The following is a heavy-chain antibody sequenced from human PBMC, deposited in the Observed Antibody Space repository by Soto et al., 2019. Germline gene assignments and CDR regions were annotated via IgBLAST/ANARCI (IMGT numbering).Heavy chain of an antibody. J-gene: IGHJ6*02. CDR3: VREDEGGDREYYGLDV. D-gene: IGHD3-16*01. CDR2: IYYSGST. CDR1: GGSISGYY. Sequence: PSETLSLTCTVSGGSISGYYWRWIRQPPGKGLEWIGYIYYSGSTDYNPSLKSRVTISVDTSKNQFSLHLSSVTAADTAVYFCVREDEGGDREYYGLDVWGQGTTVTVSS. V-gene: IGHV4-59*12.